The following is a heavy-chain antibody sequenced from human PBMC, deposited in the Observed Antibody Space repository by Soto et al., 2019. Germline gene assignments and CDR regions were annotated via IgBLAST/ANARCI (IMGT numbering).Heavy chain of an antibody. Sequence: PGGSLRLSCAASGFTFSSYWMRWVRQAPGKGLVWVSRINSDGSSTNYADSVKGRFTIPRDNAKNTLYLQMNSLRAEDTAVYYCATMVAPMEYYYYYGMDVWGQGTTVTVSS. CDR2: INSDGSST. V-gene: IGHV3-74*01. CDR1: GFTFSSYW. J-gene: IGHJ6*02. CDR3: ATMVAPMEYYYYYGMDV. D-gene: IGHD5-12*01.